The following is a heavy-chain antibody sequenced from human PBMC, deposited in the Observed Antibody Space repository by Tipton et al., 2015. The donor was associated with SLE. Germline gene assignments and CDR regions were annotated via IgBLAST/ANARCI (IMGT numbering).Heavy chain of an antibody. D-gene: IGHD6-6*01. CDR2: IYYSGST. CDR1: GGSISSSSYY. Sequence: TLSLTCTVSGGSISSSSYYWGWIRQPPGKGLEWIGSIYYSGSTYYNPSLKSRVTISVDTSKNQFSLKLSSVTAADTAVYYCAREDSSSPREDYFDYWGQGTLVTVSS. V-gene: IGHV4-39*07. CDR3: AREDSSSPREDYFDY. J-gene: IGHJ4*02.